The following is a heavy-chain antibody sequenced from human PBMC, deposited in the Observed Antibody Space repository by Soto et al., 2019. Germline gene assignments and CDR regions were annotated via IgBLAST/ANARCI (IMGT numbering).Heavy chain of an antibody. CDR2: LYYRGST. Sequence: QVQLQESCPGLVKPSEALSLTCTVSGGSANSDSYNWTWIRQPPVKRLEWIGSLYYRGSTNYNPSHTSRVTISVDTSRNQSSLQPSSVTGEHPAVYFCAREWREFSSSGGLDVGGQGTTVTVS. D-gene: IGHD3-10*01. CDR1: GGSANSDSYN. CDR3: AREWREFSSSGGLDV. J-gene: IGHJ6*02. V-gene: IGHV4-61*01.